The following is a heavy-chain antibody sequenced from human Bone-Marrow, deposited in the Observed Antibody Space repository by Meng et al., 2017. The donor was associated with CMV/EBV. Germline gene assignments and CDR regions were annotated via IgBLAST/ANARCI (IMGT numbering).Heavy chain of an antibody. V-gene: IGHV4-59*01. Sequence: SETLSLTCAVYGGSFSGYYWSWIRQPPGKGLEWIGYIYYSGSTNYNPSLKSRVTISVDTSKNQFSLKLSSVTAADTAVYYCARVTIFGVIGWFDPWGQGTLVTVSS. CDR3: ARVTIFGVIGWFDP. D-gene: IGHD3-3*01. CDR1: GGSFSGYY. J-gene: IGHJ5*02. CDR2: IYYSGST.